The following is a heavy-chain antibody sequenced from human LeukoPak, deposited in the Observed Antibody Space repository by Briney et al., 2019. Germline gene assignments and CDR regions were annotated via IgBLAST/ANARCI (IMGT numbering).Heavy chain of an antibody. Sequence: GASVKVSCKASGYTFTGYYMHWVRQAPGQGLEWMGWINPNSGGTNYAQKFQGWVTMTRDTSISTAYMELSRLRSDDTAVYYCARDRGIAVAGYYYYGMDVWGQGTTVTVSS. D-gene: IGHD6-13*01. CDR3: ARDRGIAVAGYYYYGMDV. CDR2: INPNSGGT. J-gene: IGHJ6*02. CDR1: GYTFTGYY. V-gene: IGHV1-2*04.